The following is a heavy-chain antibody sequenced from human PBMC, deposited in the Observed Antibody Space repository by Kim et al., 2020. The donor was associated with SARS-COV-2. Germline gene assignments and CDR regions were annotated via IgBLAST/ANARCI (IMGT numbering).Heavy chain of an antibody. CDR1: GGSISSYY. CDR3: ARTIGYSYGNGYYFDY. CDR2: IYYSGST. V-gene: IGHV4-59*01. J-gene: IGHJ4*01. D-gene: IGHD5-18*01. Sequence: SETLSLTCTVSGGSISSYYWSWIRQPPGKGLEWIGYIYYSGSTNYNPSLKSRVTISVDTSKNQFSLKLSSVTAADTAVYYCARTIGYSYGNGYYFDYWG.